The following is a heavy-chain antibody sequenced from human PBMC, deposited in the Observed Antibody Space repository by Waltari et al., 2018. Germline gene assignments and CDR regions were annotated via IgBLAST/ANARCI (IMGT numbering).Heavy chain of an antibody. CDR2: ISSSGFDI. V-gene: IGHV3-21*01. CDR1: GFAFGISG. CDR3: ARAYYDAGGYYFDY. Sequence: EVQLVESGGGLVKPGGSLRLSCSVSGFAFGISGMAWVRQAPLKGLEWVSFISSSGFDIDYADSVKGRFTISRDNAKNSLHLQMSGLRAEDTAIYYCARAYYDAGGYYFDYWGQGTLVTVSS. D-gene: IGHD3-22*01. J-gene: IGHJ4*02.